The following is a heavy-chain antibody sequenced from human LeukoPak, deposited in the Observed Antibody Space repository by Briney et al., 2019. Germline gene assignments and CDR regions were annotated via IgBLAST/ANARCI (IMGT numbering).Heavy chain of an antibody. V-gene: IGHV3-48*02. CDR1: GFTFSSYS. Sequence: PGGSLRLSCAASGFTFSSYSMNWVRQAPGKGLEWVSYISSSSSTIYYADSVKGRFTISRDNAKNSLYLQMNSLRDEDTAVYYCARDHYDFWSGYYPGVHYFDYWGQGTLVTVSS. CDR3: ARDHYDFWSGYYPGVHYFDY. J-gene: IGHJ4*02. D-gene: IGHD3-3*01. CDR2: ISSSSSTI.